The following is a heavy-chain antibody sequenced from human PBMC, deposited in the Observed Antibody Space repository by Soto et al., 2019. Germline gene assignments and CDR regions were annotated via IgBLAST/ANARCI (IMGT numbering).Heavy chain of an antibody. CDR1: GGSISSGGYY. V-gene: IGHV4-31*03. D-gene: IGHD3-10*01. J-gene: IGHJ6*02. Sequence: SETLSLTCTVSGGSISSGGYYWSWIRQHTGKGLEWIGYIYYSGSTYYNPSLKSRVTISVDTSKNQFSLKLSSVTAADTAVYYCARENTRITLLRAVNPLPICYGMYVCGQGPTVTVYS. CDR3: ARENTRITLLRAVNPLPICYGMYV. CDR2: IYYSGST.